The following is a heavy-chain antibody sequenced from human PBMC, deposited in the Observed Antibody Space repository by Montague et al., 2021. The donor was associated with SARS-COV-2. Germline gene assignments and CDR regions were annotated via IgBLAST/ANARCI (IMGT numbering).Heavy chain of an antibody. Sequence: TLSLTRTVSGGSIRSGSYYWSWIRQPAGKGLEWIGRIYSSGSTNYXPSLKSRVTMSVDTSKNQSSLKVSSVTAADTAVYYCARDYGDYSYYYGLDVWGQGTTVTVSS. CDR2: IYSSGST. J-gene: IGHJ6*02. CDR3: ARDYGDYSYYYGLDV. CDR1: GGSIRSGSYY. V-gene: IGHV4-61*02. D-gene: IGHD4-17*01.